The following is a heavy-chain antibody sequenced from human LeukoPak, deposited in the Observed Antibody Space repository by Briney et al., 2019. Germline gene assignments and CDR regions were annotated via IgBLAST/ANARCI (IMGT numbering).Heavy chain of an antibody. J-gene: IGHJ4*02. CDR2: ISSYNGKT. CDR1: GYRFTSYS. CDR3: ARGPPAGTPYFDY. D-gene: IGHD6-13*01. V-gene: IGHV1-18*01. Sequence: ASVKVSCKASGYRFTSYSISWVRQAPGQGLEWVGWISSYNGKTNYGKNVQGRVTMTTDTSTSTVYMELSSLRSGDTAVYYCARGPPAGTPYFDYWGQGTLVTVSS.